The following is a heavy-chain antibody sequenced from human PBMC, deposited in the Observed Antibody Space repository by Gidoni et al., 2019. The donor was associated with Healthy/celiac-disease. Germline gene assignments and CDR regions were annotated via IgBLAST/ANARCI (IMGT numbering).Heavy chain of an antibody. J-gene: IGHJ4*02. V-gene: IGHV1-69*17. CDR1: GGTFSSYA. CDR2: IITIFGIA. Sequence: QVQLVQSGAEVQKPGSSVKVSCKASGGTFSSYAISWVRQAPGQGLEWMGGIITIFGIANYAQKFQGRVTITADKSTSTAYMELSSLRSEDTAVYYCARVPVCSSTSCYFYFDYWGQGTLVTVSS. D-gene: IGHD2-2*01. CDR3: ARVPVCSSTSCYFYFDY.